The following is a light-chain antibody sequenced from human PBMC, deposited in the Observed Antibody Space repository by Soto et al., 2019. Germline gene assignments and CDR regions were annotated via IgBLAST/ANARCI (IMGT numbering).Light chain of an antibody. CDR3: SSYTSSSTLLYV. CDR2: DVS. Sequence: ALTQPASVSGSPGQSITISCTGTSSDVGGYNYVSWYQQHPGKAPKLMIYDVSNRPSGVSNRFSGSKSGNTASLTSSGLQAEDEADYYCSSYTSSSTLLYVFGTGTKVTVL. V-gene: IGLV2-14*01. J-gene: IGLJ1*01. CDR1: SSDVGGYNY.